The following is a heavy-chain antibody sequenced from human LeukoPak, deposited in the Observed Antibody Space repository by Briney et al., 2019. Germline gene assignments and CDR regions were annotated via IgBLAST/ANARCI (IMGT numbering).Heavy chain of an antibody. D-gene: IGHD3-10*01. CDR3: ARDRHRGAFDV. CDR2: ISESGGRT. V-gene: IGHV3-23*01. CDR1: GFTFSTYA. J-gene: IGHJ3*01. Sequence: GGSLRLSCAASGFTFSTYAMSWVRQAPGMGLQWGSGISESGGRTYYEDSVKGLFTISRDNAKNTLYLHITSLTVDDTAIYYCARDRHRGAFDVWGRGTVVTVS.